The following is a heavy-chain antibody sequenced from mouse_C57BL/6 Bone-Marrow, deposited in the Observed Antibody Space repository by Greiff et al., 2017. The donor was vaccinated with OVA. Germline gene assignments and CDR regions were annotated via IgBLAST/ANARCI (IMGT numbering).Heavy chain of an antibody. J-gene: IGHJ4*01. Sequence: EVKLMESSGGLVQPKGSLKLSCAASGFSFNTYAMNWVRQAPGKGLEWVARIRSKSNNYATYYADSVKDRFTISRDDSESMLYLQMNNLKTEDTAMYYCVRPYYGSSYDYAMDYWGQGTSVTVSS. V-gene: IGHV10-1*01. D-gene: IGHD1-1*01. CDR1: GFSFNTYA. CDR2: IRSKSNNYAT. CDR3: VRPYYGSSYDYAMDY.